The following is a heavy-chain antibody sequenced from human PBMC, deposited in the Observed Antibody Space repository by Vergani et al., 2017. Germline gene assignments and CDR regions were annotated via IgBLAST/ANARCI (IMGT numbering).Heavy chain of an antibody. V-gene: IGHV3-23*01. CDR3: ARAPYGDYAYWYFDL. CDR2: ISGSGGST. J-gene: IGHJ2*01. CDR1: GFTFSSYA. Sequence: EVQLLESGGGLVQPGGSLRLSCAASGFTFSSYAMSWVRQAPGKGLEWVSAISGSGGSTYYADSVKGRLTISRDNSKNTLYLQMNSLRAEDTAVYYCARAPYGDYAYWYFDLWGRGTLVTVSS. D-gene: IGHD4-17*01.